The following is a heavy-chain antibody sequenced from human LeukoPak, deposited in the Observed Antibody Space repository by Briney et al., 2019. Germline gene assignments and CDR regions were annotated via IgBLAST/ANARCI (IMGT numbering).Heavy chain of an antibody. CDR1: GFTVSSNY. J-gene: IGHJ3*02. Sequence: GGSLRLSCAASGFTVSSNYMSWVRQAPGKGLEWVSVIYSGGSTYYADSVKGRFTISRDNSKNTLYLQMNSLRAEDTAVYYCARRLTMVRDDAFDIWGQGTMVTVSS. D-gene: IGHD3-10*01. CDR2: IYSGGST. CDR3: ARRLTMVRDDAFDI. V-gene: IGHV3-66*01.